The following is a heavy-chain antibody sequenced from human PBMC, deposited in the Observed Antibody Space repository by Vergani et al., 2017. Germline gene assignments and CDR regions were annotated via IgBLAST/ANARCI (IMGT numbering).Heavy chain of an antibody. CDR2: IYVSGIT. J-gene: IGHJ3*01. D-gene: IGHD6-6*01. V-gene: IGHV4-61*02. Sequence: QVQLQESGPGLVKPSQTLSLTCTVSGASINNDFYYWHWIRQPAGKGLEWIGRIYVSGITDYNSSLQSRVSMSVDTSKNQFSLPLTSVTAADTAGYYCARDNKQLRPRAFELWGQGTMVSVS. CDR1: GASINNDFYY. CDR3: ARDNKQLRPRAFEL.